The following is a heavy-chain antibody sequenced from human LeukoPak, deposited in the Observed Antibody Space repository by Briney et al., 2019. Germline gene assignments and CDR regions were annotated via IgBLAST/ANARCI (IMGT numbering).Heavy chain of an antibody. CDR3: ARGYCSGGSCYSGYYYYYMDV. CDR1: GGTFSSYA. J-gene: IGHJ6*03. D-gene: IGHD2-15*01. CDR2: IIPIFGTA. V-gene: IGHV1-69*06. Sequence: GASVKVSCKASGGTFSSYAISWVRQAPGQGLEWMGGIIPIFGTANYAQKFQGRVTITADKSTSTAYMELSSLRSEDTAVYYCARGYCSGGSCYSGYYYYYMDVWGKGTTVTVSS.